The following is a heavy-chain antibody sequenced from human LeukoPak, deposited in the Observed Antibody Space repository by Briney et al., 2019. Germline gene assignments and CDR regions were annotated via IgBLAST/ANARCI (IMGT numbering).Heavy chain of an antibody. Sequence: GGSLRLSCAASGSTFSSYAMSWVRQAPEKGLEWVSTISGSGGGTYYADSVKGRFTISRDDSKNTLYLQMNSLRAEDTAVYYCVKDLGRYRNNCFDYWGQGTLVTVSS. CDR2: ISGSGGGT. D-gene: IGHD1-26*01. V-gene: IGHV3-23*01. J-gene: IGHJ4*02. CDR3: VKDLGRYRNNCFDY. CDR1: GSTFSSYA.